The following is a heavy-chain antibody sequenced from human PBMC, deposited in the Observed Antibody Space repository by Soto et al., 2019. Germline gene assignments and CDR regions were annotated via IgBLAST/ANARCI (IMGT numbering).Heavy chain of an antibody. CDR3: ARLVVVAPVANV. CDR1: FASFSSNSYR. D-gene: IGHD2-15*01. V-gene: IGHV4-39*01. Sequence: SETRSLTCIVAFASFSSNSYRCGWIRQPPGKGLEWIGSISYTGTTYYSPSPKSRVTISADTSKKQFSLKLDSATAADTAVYYCARLVVVAPVANVWGQGTLVTVSS. J-gene: IGHJ4*02. CDR2: ISYTGTT.